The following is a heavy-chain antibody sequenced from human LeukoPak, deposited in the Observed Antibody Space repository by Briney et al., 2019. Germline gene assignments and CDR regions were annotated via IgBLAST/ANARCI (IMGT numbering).Heavy chain of an antibody. J-gene: IGHJ4*02. CDR1: GFTFSSYG. V-gene: IGHV3-30*03. CDR3: ARSRGDSGSGYYYCFDY. CDR2: ISYDGSNK. D-gene: IGHD3-22*01. Sequence: GGSLRLSCAASGFTFSSYGMHWVRQAPGKGLGRVAVISYDGSNKYYAASVKGRFTISRDNSKNTLYLQMNSLRAEDTAVYYCARSRGDSGSGYYYCFDYWGQGTLVTVSS.